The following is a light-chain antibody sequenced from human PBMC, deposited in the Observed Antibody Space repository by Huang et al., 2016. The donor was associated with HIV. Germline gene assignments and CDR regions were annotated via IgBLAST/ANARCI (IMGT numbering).Light chain of an antibody. V-gene: IGKV3-15*01. CDR2: GAS. CDR3: QQNNNWPPFFT. Sequence: EIVMTQSPATLSVSPGKRATLSCRASQSVSSNLAWYQQKPCQAPRLLIYGASTRATGIPARFSGSGSGTEFTLTISSLQSEDFAVYYCQQNNNWPPFFTFGPGTKVDIK. CDR1: QSVSSN. J-gene: IGKJ3*01.